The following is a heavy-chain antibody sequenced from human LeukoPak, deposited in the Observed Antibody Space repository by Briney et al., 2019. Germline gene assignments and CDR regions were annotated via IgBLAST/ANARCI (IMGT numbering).Heavy chain of an antibody. Sequence: PSETLSLTCAVYGGSFSGYYWSWIRQPPGKGLEWIGEINHSGSTNYNPSLKSRVTISVDTSKNQFSLKLSSVTAADTAVYYCAKSVVYSSSWYDYWGQGTLVTVSS. CDR2: INHSGST. J-gene: IGHJ4*02. CDR3: AKSVVYSSSWYDY. D-gene: IGHD6-13*01. V-gene: IGHV4-34*01. CDR1: GGSFSGYY.